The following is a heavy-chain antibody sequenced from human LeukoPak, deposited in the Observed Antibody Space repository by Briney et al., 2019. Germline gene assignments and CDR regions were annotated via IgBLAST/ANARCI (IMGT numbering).Heavy chain of an antibody. CDR3: ARERWGTLHP. CDR2: LNGIGGDI. Sequence: GGSLRLSCAASGFTYSDYSMSWIRQAPGKGLEWISYLNGIGGDIYYADSVKGRFTISRDNGRNSLYLHMNSLRPEDTAVYYCARERWGTLHPWGQGILVTVSS. V-gene: IGHV3-11*04. J-gene: IGHJ5*02. CDR1: GFTYSDYS. D-gene: IGHD1-1*01.